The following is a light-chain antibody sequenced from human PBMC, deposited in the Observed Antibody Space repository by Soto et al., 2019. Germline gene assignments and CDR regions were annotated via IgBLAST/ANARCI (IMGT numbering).Light chain of an antibody. CDR1: SSDVGSYNL. CDR3: CSDAGSGAGV. V-gene: IGLV2-23*02. J-gene: IGLJ2*01. CDR2: EVS. Sequence: QSALTQPASVSGSPGQSITISCTGTSSDVGSYNLVSWYQQYPGNAPKLMIYEVSKRPSGISNRFSGSKSANTASLTISGLQADDEGDYYCCSDAGSGAGVFGGGTKLTVL.